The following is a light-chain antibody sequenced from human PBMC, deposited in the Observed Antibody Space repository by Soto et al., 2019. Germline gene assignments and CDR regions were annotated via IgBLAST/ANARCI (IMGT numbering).Light chain of an antibody. CDR1: QDIRND. CDR3: LQDFFYPRT. V-gene: IGKV1-6*01. J-gene: IGKJ1*01. Sequence: ALQMTQSPSSLSASVGDRVTITCRASQDIRNDLGWYQQKPGKAPKLLIYAASSLQSGVPSRFSGSGSRKDFTLTISSLEPEDFATYYCLQDFFYPRTFGQGTKV. CDR2: AAS.